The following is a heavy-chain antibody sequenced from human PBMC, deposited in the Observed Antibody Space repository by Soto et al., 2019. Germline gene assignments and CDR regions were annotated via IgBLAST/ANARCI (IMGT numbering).Heavy chain of an antibody. CDR1: GGTFSRDA. CDR2: IIPIFGTV. D-gene: IGHD5-12*01. V-gene: IGHV1-69*12. Sequence: QVQLVQSGAEVKKPGSSVKVSCKASGGTFSRDAISWVRQAPGQGLEWMGGIIPIFGTVNYAQKFQGRVTLGADESTSTAYMELDSLRAEDTAVYYCAREVKPGGYTPPGTSGMAYWGQGTRVTVSS. J-gene: IGHJ4*02. CDR3: AREVKPGGYTPPGTSGMAY.